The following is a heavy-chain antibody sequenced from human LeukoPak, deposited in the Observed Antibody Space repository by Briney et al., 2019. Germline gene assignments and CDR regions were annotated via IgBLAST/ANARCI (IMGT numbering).Heavy chain of an antibody. J-gene: IGHJ1*01. CDR2: IYYSGST. Sequence: SETLSLTCTVSGDSISSSSYYWGWIRQPPGKGLEWIGGIYYSGSTYYNPSLKSRVTISVDTSKNQFSLKLSSVTAADTAVYYCARPEIAYCGGDCYSWYFQHWGQGTLVTVSS. CDR3: ARPEIAYCGGDCYSWYFQH. D-gene: IGHD2-21*02. CDR1: GDSISSSSYY. V-gene: IGHV4-39*01.